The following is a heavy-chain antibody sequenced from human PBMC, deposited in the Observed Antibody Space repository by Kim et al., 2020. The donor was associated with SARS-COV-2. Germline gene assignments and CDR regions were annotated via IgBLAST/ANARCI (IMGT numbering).Heavy chain of an antibody. CDR3: ARDSGSDIVATPDFDY. V-gene: IGHV3-21*01. Sequence: GGSLRLSCAASGFTFSSYSMNWVRQAPGKGLEWVSSISSSSSYIYYADSVKGRFTISRDNAKNSLYLQMNSLRAEDTAVYYCARDSGSDIVATPDFDYWGQGTLVTVSS. CDR2: ISSSSSYI. CDR1: GFTFSSYS. J-gene: IGHJ4*02. D-gene: IGHD5-12*01.